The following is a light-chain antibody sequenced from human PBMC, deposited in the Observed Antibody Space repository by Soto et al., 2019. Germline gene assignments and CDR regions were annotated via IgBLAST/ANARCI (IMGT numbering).Light chain of an antibody. CDR3: QSYDRSLSGYV. J-gene: IGLJ1*01. CDR2: GNT. Sequence: QSVLTQPPSVSGAPGQRVTLSCTGSSSNIGAGYDVNWYQQVPGTAPKLLIYGNTNRPSGVPDRFSGSKSATAASLAITGLQPEDESDYYCQSYDRSLSGYVFGSGTKLTVL. CDR1: SSNIGAGYD. V-gene: IGLV1-40*01.